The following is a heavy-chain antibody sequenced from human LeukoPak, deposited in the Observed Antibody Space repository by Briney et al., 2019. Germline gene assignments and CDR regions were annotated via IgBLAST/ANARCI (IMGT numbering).Heavy chain of an antibody. CDR1: GFSFSNYW. Sequence: GGSLRLSCRDSGFSFSNYWMNWVRQAPGKGLEWVANIKYDGSVINYVDSVKGRFTISRDNAKNSLYLQMNSLRAEDTAVYYCARDREAGIFGVVRNYYMDVWGKGTTVTVSS. D-gene: IGHD3-3*01. CDR3: ARDREAGIFGVVRNYYMDV. J-gene: IGHJ6*03. CDR2: IKYDGSVI. V-gene: IGHV3-7*01.